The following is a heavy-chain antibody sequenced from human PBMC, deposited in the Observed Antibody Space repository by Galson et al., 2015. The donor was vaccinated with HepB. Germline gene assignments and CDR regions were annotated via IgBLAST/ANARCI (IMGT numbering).Heavy chain of an antibody. D-gene: IGHD6-19*01. J-gene: IGHJ4*02. CDR3: ARDGAQWLAQYYFDY. CDR2: ISSSSSRI. V-gene: IGHV3-21*01. CDR1: GFTFSSYS. Sequence: SLRLSCAASGFTFSSYSMNWVRQAPGKGLEWVSSISSSSSRIYYEESVKGRFTISRDNAKNSLYLQMNSLRAEDTAVYYCARDGAQWLAQYYFDYWGQGALVTVSS.